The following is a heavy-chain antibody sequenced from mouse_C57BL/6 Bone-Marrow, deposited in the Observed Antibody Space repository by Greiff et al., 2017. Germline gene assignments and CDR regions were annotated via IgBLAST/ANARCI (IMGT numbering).Heavy chain of an antibody. Sequence: EVKLMESGGDLVKPGGSLKLSCAASGFTFSSYGMSWVRQTPDKRLEWVATISSGGSYTYYPDSVKGRFTISRDNAKNTLYLQMSSLKSEDTAMYYCARQANYYGSSLYYAMDYWGQGTSVTVSS. D-gene: IGHD1-1*01. V-gene: IGHV5-6*01. J-gene: IGHJ4*01. CDR1: GFTFSSYG. CDR3: ARQANYYGSSLYYAMDY. CDR2: ISSGGSYT.